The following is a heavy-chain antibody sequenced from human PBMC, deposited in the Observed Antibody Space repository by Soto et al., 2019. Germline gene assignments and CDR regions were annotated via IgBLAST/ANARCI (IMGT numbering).Heavy chain of an antibody. V-gene: IGHV4-30-4*01. CDR3: VRGGNGYHILTGFSSPC. Sequence: QVQLQESGPGLVKPSQTLSLTCTVSGGSISSGDYYWTWIRQPPGKGLEWIGYIYYSGYTYYNPSLKSRIIISVDTSKNQFSLKLTSVTAADTAVYFCVRGGNGYHILTGFSSPCRGQGTLVTVSS. CDR2: IYYSGYT. D-gene: IGHD3-9*01. CDR1: GGSISSGDYY. J-gene: IGHJ4*02.